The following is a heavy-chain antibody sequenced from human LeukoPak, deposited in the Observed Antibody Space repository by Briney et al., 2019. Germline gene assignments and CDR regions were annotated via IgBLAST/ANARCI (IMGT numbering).Heavy chain of an antibody. V-gene: IGHV3-9*01. J-gene: IGHJ4*02. CDR2: FSWNGGSM. CDR3: AKSSPPDY. CDR1: GLPFVDYA. Sequence: DRSLEPSGPPLGLPFVDYAMHWVRKAPGKGLEWVSGFSWNGGSMGYADSGRGGFTFSRTNAKNSLYLQMNSLRAENTPLYNCAKSSPPDYWGQGTLVTVSS.